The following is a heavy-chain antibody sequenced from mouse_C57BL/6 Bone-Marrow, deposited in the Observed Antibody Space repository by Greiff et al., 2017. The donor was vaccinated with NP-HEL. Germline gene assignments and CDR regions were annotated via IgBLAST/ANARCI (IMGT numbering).Heavy chain of an antibody. CDR3: ARRGYYDYDAFDY. J-gene: IGHJ2*01. Sequence: VQLKESGGDLVKPGGSLKLSCAASGFTFSSYGMSWVRQTPDKRLEWVATISSGGSYTYYPDSVKGRFTISRDNAKNTLYLQMSSLKSEDTAMYYCARRGYYDYDAFDYWGQGTTLTVSS. CDR2: ISSGGSYT. D-gene: IGHD2-4*01. V-gene: IGHV5-6*01. CDR1: GFTFSSYG.